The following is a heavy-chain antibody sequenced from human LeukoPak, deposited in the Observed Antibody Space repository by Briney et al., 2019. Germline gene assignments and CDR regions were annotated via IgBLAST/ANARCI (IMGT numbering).Heavy chain of an antibody. D-gene: IGHD6-13*01. V-gene: IGHV4-34*01. Sequence: SETLSLTCAVYGGSFSGYYWSWIRQPPGKGLEWSGEINHSGSTNYNPSLKSQVTISVDTSKNQFSLKLSSVTAADTAVYYCARGPNDIAAAGLYGMDVWGQGTTVTVSS. CDR1: GGSFSGYY. J-gene: IGHJ6*02. CDR2: INHSGST. CDR3: ARGPNDIAAAGLYGMDV.